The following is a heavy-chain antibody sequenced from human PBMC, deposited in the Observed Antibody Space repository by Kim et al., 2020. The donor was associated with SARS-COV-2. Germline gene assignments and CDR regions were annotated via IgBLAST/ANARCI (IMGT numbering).Heavy chain of an antibody. CDR2: IYPGDSDT. Sequence: GESLKISCKGSGYSFTNYWIGWVRQMPGKGLEWMGIIYPGDSDTRYSPSFQGQVTISADKSISTAYLQWSSLKASDTAMYYCARHFRAVAGTTLGDYWGQGTLVTVSS. CDR3: ARHFRAVAGTTLGDY. D-gene: IGHD6-19*01. CDR1: GYSFTNYW. J-gene: IGHJ4*02. V-gene: IGHV5-51*01.